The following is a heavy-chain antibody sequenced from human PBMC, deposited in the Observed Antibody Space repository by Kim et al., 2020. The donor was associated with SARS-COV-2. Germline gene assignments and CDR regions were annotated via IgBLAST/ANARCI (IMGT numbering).Heavy chain of an antibody. D-gene: IGHD1-26*01. V-gene: IGHV4-34*01. J-gene: IGHJ3*01. CDR1: GTSLSGYF. CDR3: ARGASVWGWELLAHDAFDV. CDR2: INQSGGT. Sequence: SETLSLSCTVSGTSLSGYFWGWIRQPPGKGLEWIAEINQSGGTNYNASLMGRTTISVDMSKKQFYLKLTSLTDADTAVYYCARGASVWGWELLAHDAFDVWGQGTKVTVSP.